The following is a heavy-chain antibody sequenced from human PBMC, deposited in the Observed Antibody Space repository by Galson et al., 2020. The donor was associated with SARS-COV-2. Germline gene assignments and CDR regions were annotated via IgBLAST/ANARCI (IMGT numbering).Heavy chain of an antibody. J-gene: IGHJ4*02. D-gene: IGHD7-27*01. Sequence: LSLTCVGSGFTFSSHWMSWVRQAPGKGLEWVADIKPDGSDKYYVDSVKGRFTIARDNAKNSVYLQMNSLGAEDTAVYYCARGHWGRDYWGQGTLVTVS. CDR3: ARGHWGRDY. CDR1: GFTFSSHW. CDR2: IKPDGSDK. V-gene: IGHV3-7*04.